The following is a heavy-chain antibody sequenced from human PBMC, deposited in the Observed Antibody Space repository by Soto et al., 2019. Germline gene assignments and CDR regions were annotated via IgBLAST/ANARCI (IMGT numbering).Heavy chain of an antibody. V-gene: IGHV4-61*01. D-gene: IGHD6-13*01. J-gene: IGHJ4*02. CDR3: ARTSLSSSWYGYYFDY. CDR1: GGSVSSGSYY. Sequence: SETLCLTCTVSGGSVSSGSYYWSWIRQPPGKGLEWIGYIYYSGSTNYNPSLKSRVTISVDTSKNQFSLKLSSVTAADTAVYYCARTSLSSSWYGYYFDYWGQGTLVTVSS. CDR2: IYYSGST.